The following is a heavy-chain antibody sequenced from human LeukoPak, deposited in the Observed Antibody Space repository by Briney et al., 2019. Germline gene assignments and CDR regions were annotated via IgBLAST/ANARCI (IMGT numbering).Heavy chain of an antibody. CDR2: IGSNGGST. Sequence: GRSLRLSCAASGFTFSSYAMHWVRQAPGKGLEYVSAIGSNGGSTYYANSVKGRFTISRDNSKNTLYLQMGSLRAEDMAVYYCARAEAEPYYYYGMDVWGQGTTVTVSS. J-gene: IGHJ6*02. V-gene: IGHV3-64*01. CDR1: GFTFSSYA. CDR3: ARAEAEPYYYYGMDV. D-gene: IGHD1-14*01.